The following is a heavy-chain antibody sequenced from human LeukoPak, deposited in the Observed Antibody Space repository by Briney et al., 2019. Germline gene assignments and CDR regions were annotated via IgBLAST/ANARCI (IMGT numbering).Heavy chain of an antibody. V-gene: IGHV3-11*06. CDR2: ISSSSDYT. CDR3: ARDQPDYYDSSGYYR. Sequence: GGSLRLSCAASGFTFSDYYMTWIRQAPGKGLEWLSYISSSSDYTDYADSVKGRFTISRDNAKNSLYLQMNGLRVEDTAVYYCARDQPDYYDSSGYYRWGLGTLVTVSS. J-gene: IGHJ4*02. CDR1: GFTFSDYY. D-gene: IGHD3-22*01.